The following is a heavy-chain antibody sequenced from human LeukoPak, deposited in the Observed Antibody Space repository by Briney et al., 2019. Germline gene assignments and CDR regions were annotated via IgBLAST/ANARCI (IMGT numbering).Heavy chain of an antibody. D-gene: IGHD3-16*02. J-gene: IGHJ4*02. CDR2: IWDDGSNK. CDR3: ATDRGLSPFDY. Sequence: GGSLRLSCAATGFTFSRYAMHWVRQAPGKGLEGVAVIWDDGSNKFYAESVKGRFTISRDNSKNTLYLQVNSLRAEDTAVYYCATDRGLSPFDYWGLGTLVTVSS. CDR1: GFTFSRYA. V-gene: IGHV3-33*01.